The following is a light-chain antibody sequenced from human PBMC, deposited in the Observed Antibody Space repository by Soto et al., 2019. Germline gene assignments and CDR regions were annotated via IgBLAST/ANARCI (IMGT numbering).Light chain of an antibody. J-gene: IGKJ1*01. CDR3: QQYDTSLPWT. CDR1: QSVNSIY. CDR2: GAS. V-gene: IGKV3-20*01. Sequence: EIVLTQSPGTLSLSPGERATLSCRASQSVNSIYLAWYQQKPGQAPRLLIHGASSRATGIPDRFSGSGSGTDFTLTISRLEPEDSAMYYCQQYDTSLPWTFGQGTTVDIK.